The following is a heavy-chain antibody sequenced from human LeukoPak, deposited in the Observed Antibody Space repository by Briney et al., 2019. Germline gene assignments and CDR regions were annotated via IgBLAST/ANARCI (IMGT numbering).Heavy chain of an antibody. CDR2: INPNSGGT. CDR1: GYTLTELS. V-gene: IGHV1-2*04. J-gene: IGHJ6*02. D-gene: IGHD2-2*01. CDR3: ARSGGIVVVPAASGMDV. Sequence: ASVKVSCKVSGYTLTELSMHWVRQAPGQGLEWMGWINPNSGGTNYAQKFQGWVTMTRDTSISTAYMELSRLRSDDTAVYYCARSGGIVVVPAASGMDVWGQGTTVTVSS.